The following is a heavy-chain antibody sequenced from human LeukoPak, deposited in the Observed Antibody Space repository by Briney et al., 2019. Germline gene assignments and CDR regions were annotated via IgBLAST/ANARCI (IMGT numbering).Heavy chain of an antibody. V-gene: IGHV4-39*07. CDR1: GGSISISSYY. D-gene: IGHD3-10*01. J-gene: IGHJ6*03. CDR3: ARGRLMVRKNYMDV. CDR2: INHSGST. Sequence: PSETLSLTCTVSGGSISISSYYWGWIRQPPGKGLEWIGEINHSGSTNYNPSLKSRVTISVDTSKNQFSLKLSSVTAADTAVYYCARGRLMVRKNYMDVWGKGTTVTVSS.